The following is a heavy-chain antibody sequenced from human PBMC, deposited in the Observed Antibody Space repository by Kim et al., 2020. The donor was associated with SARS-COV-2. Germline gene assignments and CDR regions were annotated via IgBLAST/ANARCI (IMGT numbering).Heavy chain of an antibody. V-gene: IGHV1-3*01. J-gene: IGHJ4*02. CDR2: INAGNGNK. D-gene: IGHD6-13*01. CDR1: GYTFTSYA. Sequence: ASVKVSCKASGYTFTSYAMHWVRQAPGQRREWKGWINAGNGNKKYSQKFQGRVTITRDTSASTAYMELSSLRSEDTAVYYCARDLSSTWYPSHFDYWGQGSLVSVSS. CDR3: ARDLSSTWYPSHFDY.